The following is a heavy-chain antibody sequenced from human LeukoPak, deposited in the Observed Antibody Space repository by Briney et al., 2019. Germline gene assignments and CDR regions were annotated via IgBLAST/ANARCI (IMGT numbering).Heavy chain of an antibody. D-gene: IGHD6-13*01. CDR3: ARATYSTDAFDI. Sequence: GGSLRLSCAASGFTFSSYSMNWVRQAPGKGLEWVSSISSSSSYIYYADSVEGRLTISRDNAKNSLYLQMNSLRAEDTAVYYCARATYSTDAFDIWGQGTMVTVSS. V-gene: IGHV3-21*01. CDR1: GFTFSSYS. CDR2: ISSSSSYI. J-gene: IGHJ3*02.